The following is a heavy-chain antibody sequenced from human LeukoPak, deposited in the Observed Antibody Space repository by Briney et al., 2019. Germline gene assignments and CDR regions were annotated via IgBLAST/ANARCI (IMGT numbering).Heavy chain of an antibody. Sequence: PSETLSLTCTVSGGSISSYYWNWIRQPPGKGLEWIGYIYYSGSTNYNPSLKSRVTISVDTSKNQFSLKLSSVTAADTAVHYCARRYGSGSYYTFDYWGQGSLVTVSS. D-gene: IGHD3-10*01. CDR1: GGSISSYY. V-gene: IGHV4-59*08. CDR2: IYYSGST. J-gene: IGHJ4*02. CDR3: ARRYGSGSYYTFDY.